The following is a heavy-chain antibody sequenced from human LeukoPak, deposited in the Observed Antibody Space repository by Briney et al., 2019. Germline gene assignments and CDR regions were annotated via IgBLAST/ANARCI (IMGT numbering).Heavy chain of an antibody. CDR3: ARASTGISNPHYFDF. V-gene: IGHV5-51*01. CDR1: GYSFTSYW. D-gene: IGHD3-9*01. CDR2: IYPGDSDT. J-gene: IGHJ4*02. Sequence: GESLKISCKGSGYSFTSYWIGWVRQMPGKGLEWMGIIYPGDSDTRYSPSFQGQVTISADRSITTAYLQWSSLTAPDTAIYFCARASTGISNPHYFDFWGQGTLVTVSS.